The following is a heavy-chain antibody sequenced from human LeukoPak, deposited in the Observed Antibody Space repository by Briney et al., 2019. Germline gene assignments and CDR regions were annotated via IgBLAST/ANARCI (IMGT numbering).Heavy chain of an antibody. Sequence: PGGSLRLSCAASGFTVSSNYMSWVRQAPGKGLEWVSVIYSGGSTYYADSVKGRFTISRDNSKNTLYLQMNSLRAEDTAVYYCARVGRWGVIRAFDIWGQGTMVTVSS. CDR2: IYSGGST. V-gene: IGHV3-66*01. J-gene: IGHJ3*02. CDR3: ARVGRWGVIRAFDI. D-gene: IGHD3-10*01. CDR1: GFTVSSNY.